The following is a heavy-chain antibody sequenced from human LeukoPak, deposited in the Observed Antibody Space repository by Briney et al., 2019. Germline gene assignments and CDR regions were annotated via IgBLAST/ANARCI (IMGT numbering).Heavy chain of an antibody. CDR2: IIPIFGTA. V-gene: IGHV1-69*13. Sequence: SVKVSCKASRGTFSSYAISWVRQAPGQGLEWMGGIIPIFGTANYAQKFQGRVTITADESTSTAYMELSSLRSEDTAVYYCARGRAVAGTDGVDYWGQGTLVTVSS. J-gene: IGHJ4*02. CDR1: RGTFSSYA. CDR3: ARGRAVAGTDGVDY. D-gene: IGHD6-19*01.